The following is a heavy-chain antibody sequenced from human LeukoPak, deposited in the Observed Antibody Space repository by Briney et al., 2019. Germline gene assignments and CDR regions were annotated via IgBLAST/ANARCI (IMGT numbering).Heavy chain of an antibody. D-gene: IGHD4-11*01. J-gene: IGHJ4*02. CDR3: ARDPEMTTVTKAHDY. V-gene: IGHV1-2*02. CDR2: INPNSGGT. Sequence: ASVKVSCKASGYTFTGYYMHRVRQAPGQGLEWMGWINPNSGGTNYAQKFQGRVTMTRDTSISTAYMELSRLRSDDTAVYYCARDPEMTTVTKAHDYWGQGTLVTVSS. CDR1: GYTFTGYY.